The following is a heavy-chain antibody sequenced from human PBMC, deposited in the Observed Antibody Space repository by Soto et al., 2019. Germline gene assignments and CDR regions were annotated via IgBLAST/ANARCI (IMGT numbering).Heavy chain of an antibody. D-gene: IGHD3-22*01. CDR1: GGSISSGGYY. Sequence: SETLSLTCTVSGGSISSGGYYWSWIRQHPGKGLEWIGYIYYSGSTYYNPSLKSRVTISVDTSKNQFSLKLSSVTAADTAVYYCASTRNYYYDSSGYYPHFDYWGQGTLVTVSS. J-gene: IGHJ4*02. CDR2: IYYSGST. CDR3: ASTRNYYYDSSGYYPHFDY. V-gene: IGHV4-31*02.